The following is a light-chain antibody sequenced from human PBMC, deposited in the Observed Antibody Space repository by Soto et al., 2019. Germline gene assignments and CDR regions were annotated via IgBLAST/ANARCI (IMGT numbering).Light chain of an antibody. Sequence: DIQMTQSPCSLSASVGDRVTITCRASESISRHLNWYQQKPGKAPNLLIYAASSLQNGVPSRFSGSGSGTDFTLTISNLQPEVFATYYCQQSYSTLSITFGQGTRLEIK. J-gene: IGKJ5*01. CDR2: AAS. V-gene: IGKV1-39*01. CDR3: QQSYSTLSIT. CDR1: ESISRH.